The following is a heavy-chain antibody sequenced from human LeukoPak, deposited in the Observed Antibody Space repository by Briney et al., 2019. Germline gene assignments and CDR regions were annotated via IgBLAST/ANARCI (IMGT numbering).Heavy chain of an antibody. Sequence: PGGSLRLSCAASGFTFSDYYMSWIRQAPGKGLEWVSYISTSGTTIYYADSVKGRFTISRDNAKNSLYLQMNSLRAEDTAVYYCARELIEGYYGMDVWGQGTTVTVSS. V-gene: IGHV3-11*01. CDR3: ARELIEGYYGMDV. J-gene: IGHJ6*02. CDR2: ISTSGTTI. CDR1: GFTFSDYY.